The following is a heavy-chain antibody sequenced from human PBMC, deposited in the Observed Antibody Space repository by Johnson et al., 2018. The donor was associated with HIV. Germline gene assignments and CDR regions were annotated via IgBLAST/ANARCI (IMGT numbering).Heavy chain of an antibody. D-gene: IGHD3-3*01. J-gene: IGHJ3*02. CDR1: GFTLTDHY. V-gene: IGHV3-72*01. CDR3: ARDMNRDELRVLEWLLSAFDI. CDR2: SRDKTNSYTT. Sequence: VQLVESGGGLVQPGGSLRLSCVGSGFTLTDHYMDWVRQAPGKGLEWVGRSRDKTNSYTTEYAASVKGRFTISRDDSKNSLYLQMSSLQTEDTAVYYCARDMNRDELRVLEWLLSAFDIWGQGTMVTVSS.